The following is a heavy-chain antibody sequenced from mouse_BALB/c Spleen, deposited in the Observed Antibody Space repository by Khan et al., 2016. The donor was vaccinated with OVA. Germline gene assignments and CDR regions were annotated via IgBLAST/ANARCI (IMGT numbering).Heavy chain of an antibody. CDR2: IYPGSGNT. CDR3: ARHYCYVFAY. D-gene: IGHD1-2*01. V-gene: IGHV1-66*01. Sequence: VQLQESGAELVKPGASVKMSCTASGYTFKDYYMHWMKQRPGQGLEWIGGIYPGSGNTNYNAKFKGKATITADTSSNTAYMQLSSLTSEDTAVYYCARHYCYVFAYWGQGTTVTVSS. CDR1: GYTFKDYY. J-gene: IGHJ2*01.